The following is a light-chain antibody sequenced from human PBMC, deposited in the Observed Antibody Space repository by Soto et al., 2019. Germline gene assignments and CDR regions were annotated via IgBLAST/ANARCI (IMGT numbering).Light chain of an antibody. J-gene: IGKJ2*01. CDR3: QQYGGSPPMYT. CDR2: GAS. CDR1: QSVFNNY. Sequence: EIVWAQSPGTLSLSPGERATLSCRASQSVFNNYLAWYQQRPGQAPRLLIFGASSRATDIPDRFSGSGSGTDFTLTISRLEPEDFAVYYCQQYGGSPPMYTFGQGTSLEIK. V-gene: IGKV3-20*01.